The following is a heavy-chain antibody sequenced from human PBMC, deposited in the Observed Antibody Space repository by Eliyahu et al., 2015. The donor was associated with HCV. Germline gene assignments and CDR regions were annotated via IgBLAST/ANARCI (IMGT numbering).Heavy chain of an antibody. CDR1: GFTFSXYX. J-gene: IGHJ6*03. Sequence: EVQLVESGGGLVQPGGSLRLSCAASGFTFSXYXMTWVRQAPGKGLEWVSYISSSSSTIXYADSVKGRFTISRDNAKNSLYLQMNSLRAEDTAVYYCARGSYGDYFSVYYYYYYMDVWGKGTTVTVSS. D-gene: IGHD4-17*01. CDR2: ISSSSSTI. V-gene: IGHV3-48*01. CDR3: ARGSYGDYFSVYYYYYYMDV.